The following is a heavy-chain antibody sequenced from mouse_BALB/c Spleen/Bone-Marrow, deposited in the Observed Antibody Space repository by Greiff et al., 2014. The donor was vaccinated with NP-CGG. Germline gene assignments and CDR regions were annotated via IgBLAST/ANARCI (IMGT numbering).Heavy chain of an antibody. CDR2: IYPGSGGT. V-gene: IGHV1-54*01. J-gene: IGHJ2*02. Sequence: VQVVESGAELVRPGTSVKVSCKASGYAFTNYLIEWVKQRPGQGLEWIGMIYPGSGGTNYNEKFKGKATLTADKSSSTAYMQHSSLTSDDAAVYFCARQDGSYFDYWGQGTSLTVSS. D-gene: IGHD1-2*01. CDR1: GYAFTNYL. CDR3: ARQDGSYFDY.